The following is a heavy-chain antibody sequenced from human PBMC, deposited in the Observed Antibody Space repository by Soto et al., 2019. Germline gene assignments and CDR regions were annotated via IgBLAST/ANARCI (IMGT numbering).Heavy chain of an antibody. CDR1: GDSVSIGSYY. CDR2: IYYSGST. CDR3: ARRFDS. Sequence: PSDTLSLTCTVSGDSVSIGSYYWSWILQPPGKGLEWIGYIYYSGSTNYNPSLKSRVTISVDTSKNQFSLKLSSVTAADTAVYYCARRFDSWGQGILVTVSS. V-gene: IGHV4-61*01. J-gene: IGHJ4*02.